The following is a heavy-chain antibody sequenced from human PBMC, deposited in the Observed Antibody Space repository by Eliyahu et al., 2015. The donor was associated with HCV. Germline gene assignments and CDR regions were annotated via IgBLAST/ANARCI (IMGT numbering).Heavy chain of an antibody. CDR3: ARQSPALGRAFDS. D-gene: IGHD7-27*01. Sequence: QMQLQESGPRLIESSQTLSLTCTVSGRSXSCGDCYWPWIRQAPGKGLGVVGYTPYLGTPLYXPXXLGRITXSLDXSKNQXSLRLTSVGAAXTAVYFCARQSPALGRAFDSWGQGSLVTVSS. V-gene: IGHV4-30-4*01. CDR2: TPYLGTP. J-gene: IGHJ4*02. CDR1: GRSXSCGDCY.